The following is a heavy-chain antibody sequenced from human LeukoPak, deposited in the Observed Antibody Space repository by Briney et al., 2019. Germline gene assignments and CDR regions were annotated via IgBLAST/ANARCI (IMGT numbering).Heavy chain of an antibody. J-gene: IGHJ4*02. V-gene: IGHV4-34*01. CDR2: INHSGST. CDR3: AREGVVGAYGHFDY. Sequence: PSETLSLTCAVYGGSFSGYYWSWIRQPPGKGLEWIGEINHSGSTIYNPSLKSRVTISVDTSKNQFSLKLSSVTAADTAVYYCAREGVVGAYGHFDYWGQGTLVTVSS. D-gene: IGHD2-15*01. CDR1: GGSFSGYY.